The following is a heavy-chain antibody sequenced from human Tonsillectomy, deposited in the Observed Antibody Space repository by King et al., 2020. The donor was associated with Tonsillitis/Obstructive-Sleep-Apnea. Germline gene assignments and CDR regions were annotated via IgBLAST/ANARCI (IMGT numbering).Heavy chain of an antibody. Sequence: VQLQESGPGLVKPSETLSLTCTVSGGSISSYYWRWIRQPPGKGLEWIGYIYYSGSTNYNPSLKSRVTISVDTSKNQFSLKLSSVTAADTAVYYCARHISVVADAFDIWGQGTMVTVSS. J-gene: IGHJ3*02. D-gene: IGHD2-21*01. V-gene: IGHV4-59*01. CDR3: ARHISVVADAFDI. CDR2: IYYSGST. CDR1: GGSISSYY.